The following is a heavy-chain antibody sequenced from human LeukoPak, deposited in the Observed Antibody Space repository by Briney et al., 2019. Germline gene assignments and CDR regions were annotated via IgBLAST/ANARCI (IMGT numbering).Heavy chain of an antibody. CDR2: IYYSGTT. J-gene: IGHJ4*02. CDR3: ARVNYDYVWGSYRKPYFDY. Sequence: SETLSLTCAVYGGSFSGYYWSWIRQPPGKGLECIGSIYYSGTTRYNPSLKSRVTISVDTSKNQFSLKLSSVTAADTAVYYCARVNYDYVWGSYRKPYFDYWGQGTLVTVSS. V-gene: IGHV4-34*01. CDR1: GGSFSGYY. D-gene: IGHD3-16*02.